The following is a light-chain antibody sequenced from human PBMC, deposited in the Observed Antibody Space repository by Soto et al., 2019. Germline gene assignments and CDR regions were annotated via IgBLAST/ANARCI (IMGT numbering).Light chain of an antibody. Sequence: DIQMTQSPTSLSASVGDRVTITCRASQTNSSYLNWYQQKPGKGPKLLIYATSSLQSGVPSRFSGSGSETDFSLTITNLQPEAFAIHYCQQSYCNPSFGGGTTVEIK. J-gene: IGKJ4*01. CDR2: ATS. CDR1: QTNSSY. CDR3: QQSYCNPS. V-gene: IGKV1-39*01.